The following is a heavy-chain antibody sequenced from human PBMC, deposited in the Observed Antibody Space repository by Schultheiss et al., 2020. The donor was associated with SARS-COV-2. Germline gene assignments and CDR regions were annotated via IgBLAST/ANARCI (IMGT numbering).Heavy chain of an antibody. Sequence: GGSLRLSCAASGFTVSSNYMSWVRQAPGKGLEWVANIKQDGSEKYYVDSVKGRFTISRDNSKNTLYLQMNSLRAEDTALYYCAKASDQGTIFGVVINYGMDVWGQGTTVTVSS. CDR3: AKASDQGTIFGVVINYGMDV. J-gene: IGHJ6*02. CDR2: IKQDGSEK. V-gene: IGHV3-7*03. CDR1: GFTVSSNY. D-gene: IGHD3-3*01.